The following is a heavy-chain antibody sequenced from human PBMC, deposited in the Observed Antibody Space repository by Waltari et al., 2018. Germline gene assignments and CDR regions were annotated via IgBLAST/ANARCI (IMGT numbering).Heavy chain of an antibody. J-gene: IGHJ4*02. CDR1: GGYISSHDW. CDR3: ARNGYYCIDF. CDR2: IHHTGNT. Sequence: QVQLQESGPGLVEPSGTLSLTGAVSGGYISSHDWWSWVRQPPGKGLEWIAEIHHTGNTNYNPSLKSRVTISVDTSKNQFSLKLTSLTAADTAIYYCARNGYYCIDFWGQGTLVTVSS. D-gene: IGHD3-22*01. V-gene: IGHV4-4*02.